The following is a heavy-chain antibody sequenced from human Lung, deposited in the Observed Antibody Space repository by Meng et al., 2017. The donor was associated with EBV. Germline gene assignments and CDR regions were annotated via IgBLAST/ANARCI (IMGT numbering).Heavy chain of an antibody. V-gene: IGHV1-18*01. CDR3: ARYVPNGSFWYFDF. CDR1: GYIFTNYD. J-gene: IGHJ2*01. CDR2: ISVKNGEA. D-gene: IGHD6-13*01. Sequence: QAQLVHSLSAVKKPXXXXKVXXKTSGYIFTNYDISWVRQAPGQRLEWMGWISVKNGEAKYPQNFQGRVTMTTDTTTSTAYMELRSLTSDDTAVYYCARYVPNGSFWYFDFWGRGTLVTVSS.